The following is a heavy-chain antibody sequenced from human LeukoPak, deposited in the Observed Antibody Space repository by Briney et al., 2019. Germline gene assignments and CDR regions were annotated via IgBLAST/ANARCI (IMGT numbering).Heavy chain of an antibody. J-gene: IGHJ4*02. Sequence: GESLKISCKGFGYSFTTYWLGWVRPLPGKGLEWMGIIYPGDSDIRYNPAFDGQVTISVDTSVSAAFLQWSRLKASDTAMYYCARVEAPMIGGSYYFDYWGQGTRVSVSS. CDR1: GYSFTTYW. CDR3: ARVEAPMIGGSYYFDY. D-gene: IGHD3-10*01. V-gene: IGHV5-51*01. CDR2: IYPGDSDI.